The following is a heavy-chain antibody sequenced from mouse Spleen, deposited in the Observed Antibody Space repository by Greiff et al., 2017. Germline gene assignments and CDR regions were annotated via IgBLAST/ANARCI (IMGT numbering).Heavy chain of an antibody. CDR1: GFSLTSYG. CDR3: ARGGNYGYYYAMDY. D-gene: IGHD1-2*01. Sequence: VKLMESGPGLVQPSQSLSITCTVSGFSLTSYGVHWVRQSPGKGLEWLGVIWSGGSTDYNAALISRLSISKDNSKSQVFFKMNSLQADDTAIYYCARGGNYGYYYAMDYWGQGTSVTVSS. J-gene: IGHJ4*01. V-gene: IGHV2-2*01. CDR2: IWSGGST.